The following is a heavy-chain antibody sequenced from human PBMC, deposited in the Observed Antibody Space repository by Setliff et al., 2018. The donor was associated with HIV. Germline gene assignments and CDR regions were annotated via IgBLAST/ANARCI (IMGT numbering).Heavy chain of an antibody. J-gene: IGHJ5*02. CDR1: GGSISSRGDY. CDR2: IYDSGKT. D-gene: IGHD2-8*01. V-gene: IGHV4-31*03. Sequence: PSETLSLTCTVSGGSISSRGDYWSWVRQHPGKGLEWIGYIYDSGKTYYNPALKSRVSISVDTSKNQFSLDLRSVTAADTAVYYCARGTRTSLNWFDPWGQGTLVTVS. CDR3: ARGTRTSLNWFDP.